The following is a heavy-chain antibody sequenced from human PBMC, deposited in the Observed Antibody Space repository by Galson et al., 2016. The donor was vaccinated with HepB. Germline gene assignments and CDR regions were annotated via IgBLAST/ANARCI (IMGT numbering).Heavy chain of an antibody. CDR3: TTDKGDRSSGTWRGIAFDV. J-gene: IGHJ3*01. Sequence: SLRLSCAGSGFSFRDAWMNWVRQAPGKGLEWVGRMKSKGGGATTDYAAPVKDRFTISRDDSKNTLYLQMSGLKTEDTAMYYCTTDKGDRSSGTWRGIAFDVWGQGTMVTVSS. CDR2: MKSKGGGATT. D-gene: IGHD2-2*01. CDR1: GFSFRDAW. V-gene: IGHV3-15*07.